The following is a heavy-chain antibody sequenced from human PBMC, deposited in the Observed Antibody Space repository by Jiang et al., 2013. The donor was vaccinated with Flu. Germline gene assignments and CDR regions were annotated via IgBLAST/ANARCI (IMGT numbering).Heavy chain of an antibody. J-gene: IGHJ4*02. D-gene: IGHD1-26*01. V-gene: IGHV3-30*01. CDR2: ISYDGSNK. CDR3: ETSYPDY. Sequence: VISYDGSNKYYADSVKGRFTISRDNSKNTLYLQMNSLRAEDTAVYYCETSYPDYWGQGTLVTVSS.